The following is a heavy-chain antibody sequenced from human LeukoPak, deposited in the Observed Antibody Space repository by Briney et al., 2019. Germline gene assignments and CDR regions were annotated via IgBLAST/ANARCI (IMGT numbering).Heavy chain of an antibody. D-gene: IGHD3-10*01. Sequence: SETLSLTCTVSGGSISSYYWSWIRQPPGKGLEWIGYIYYSGSTNYNPSLKSRVTISVDTSKNQFSLKLSSVTAADTAVYYCASTFFYYGSGSYYNPPDYWGQGTLVTVSS. CDR1: GGSISSYY. CDR2: IYYSGST. J-gene: IGHJ4*02. CDR3: ASTFFYYGSGSYYNPPDY. V-gene: IGHV4-59*12.